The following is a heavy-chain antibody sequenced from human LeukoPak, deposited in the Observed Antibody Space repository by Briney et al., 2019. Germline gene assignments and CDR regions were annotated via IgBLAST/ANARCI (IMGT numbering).Heavy chain of an antibody. Sequence: GASVKLSCKASGYTFTNYDINWVRQATGQGLEWMGWVNPNSGNRGYAQKFQGRLTITRNTSISTAYLDLSSLRSDDTAVYYCARGTISGSRAFDPWGQGTLVTVSS. J-gene: IGHJ5*02. CDR3: ARGTISGSRAFDP. V-gene: IGHV1-8*03. CDR2: VNPNSGNR. CDR1: GYTFTNYD. D-gene: IGHD3-9*01.